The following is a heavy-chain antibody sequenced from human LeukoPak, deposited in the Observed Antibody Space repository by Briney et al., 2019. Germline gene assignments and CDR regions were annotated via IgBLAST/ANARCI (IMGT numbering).Heavy chain of an antibody. CDR2: IYYSGST. V-gene: IGHV4-59*01. Sequence: SETLSLTCTVSGGSISSYYWSWIRQPPGKGLEWIGYIYYSGSTNYNPSLKSRVTISVDTSKNQFSLKLSSVTAADTAVYYCASMRERFGELLAWFDPWGQGTLDTVSS. J-gene: IGHJ5*02. CDR3: ASMRERFGELLAWFDP. CDR1: GGSISSYY. D-gene: IGHD3-10*01.